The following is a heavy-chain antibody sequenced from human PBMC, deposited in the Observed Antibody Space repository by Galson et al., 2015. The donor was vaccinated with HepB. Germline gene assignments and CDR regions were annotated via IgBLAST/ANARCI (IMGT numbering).Heavy chain of an antibody. D-gene: IGHD6-19*01. CDR3: ARDHSSGWYFDY. CDR2: ISYDGSNK. V-gene: IGHV3-30*04. J-gene: IGHJ4*02. Sequence: LSCAASGFTFSSYAMHWVRQAPGKGLEWVAVISYDGSNKYYADSVKGRFTISRDNSKNTLYLQMNSLRAEDTAVYYCARDHSSGWYFDYWGQGTLVTVSS. CDR1: GFTFSSYA.